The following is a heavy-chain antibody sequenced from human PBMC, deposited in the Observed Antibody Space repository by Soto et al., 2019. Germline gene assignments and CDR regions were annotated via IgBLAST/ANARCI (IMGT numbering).Heavy chain of an antibody. CDR3: TTSDNYYDSSRYRGYFDL. D-gene: IGHD3-22*01. J-gene: IGHJ2*01. CDR2: IKSKADGGTT. CDR1: GFTFANAW. V-gene: IGHV3-15*01. Sequence: PGGSLRLSCATSGFTFANAWMSWVRQAPGKGLEWVGRIKSKADGGTTDFPAPVKGRFTISRDDSKRTLYLQLNSLRTEDTAVYYCTTSDNYYDSSRYRGYFDLWGRGTLVTVSS.